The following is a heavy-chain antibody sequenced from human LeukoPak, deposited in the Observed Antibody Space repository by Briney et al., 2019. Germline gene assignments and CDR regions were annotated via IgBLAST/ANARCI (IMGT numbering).Heavy chain of an antibody. J-gene: IGHJ3*02. CDR3: ARLRALSGHRGAFDI. D-gene: IGHD5/OR15-5a*01. CDR2: VYYTGNA. CDR1: GDSISNHIYH. Sequence: ASETLSLTCAVSGDSISNHIYHWDWIRQTPGKGLEWIGAVYYTGNAYYNPSLKSRVTISVDTSDNRFSLHLSSVNAADTAIYYCARLRALSGHRGAFDIWGQGTLVTVSS. V-gene: IGHV4-39*01.